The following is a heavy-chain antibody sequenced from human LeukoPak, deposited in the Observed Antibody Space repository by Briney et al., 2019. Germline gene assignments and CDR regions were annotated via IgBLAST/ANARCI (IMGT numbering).Heavy chain of an antibody. Sequence: PSETLSLTCAVYGGPFSNYYWSWIRQPPGKGLEWIGEINHSGSTNYNPSLKSRVPSRKSRVTISVDTSKNQFSLKLRSVTAADTAVYYCARGSDGGNYAAYWGQGTLVTVSA. D-gene: IGHD4-23*01. J-gene: IGHJ4*02. CDR1: GGPFSNYY. CDR2: INHSGST. V-gene: IGHV4-34*01. CDR3: ARGSDGGNYAAY.